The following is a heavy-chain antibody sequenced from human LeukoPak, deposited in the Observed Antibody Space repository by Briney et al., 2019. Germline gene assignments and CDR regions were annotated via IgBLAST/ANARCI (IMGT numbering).Heavy chain of an antibody. D-gene: IGHD3-10*01. Sequence: SETLSLTCTVSGASISSTIYYWGWIRQPPGKGLEWVGSMYSSGSTYYNPSLKSRVTISVDTSKNQFSLNLSSVTAADTAVYYCARHPPFGELFNWFDPWGQGTLVTVSS. CDR1: GASISSTIYY. CDR3: ARHPPFGELFNWFDP. V-gene: IGHV4-39*01. CDR2: MYSSGST. J-gene: IGHJ5*02.